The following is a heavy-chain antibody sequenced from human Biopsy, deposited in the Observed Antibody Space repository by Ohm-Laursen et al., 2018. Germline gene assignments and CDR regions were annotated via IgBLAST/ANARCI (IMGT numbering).Heavy chain of an antibody. J-gene: IGHJ3*02. CDR1: GGSMTGYE. CDR2: IYYSGGT. D-gene: IGHD1-26*01. V-gene: IGHV4-59*07. CDR3: ARVEAGTYDALDI. Sequence: SDTLSLTCSVSGGSMTGYEWSWIRLAPGKGLEWIGYIYYSGGTKYNPSLASRVTFSVDVSKSQFSLKLYSVTAADTAVYYCARVEAGTYDALDIWGQGTLVAVSA.